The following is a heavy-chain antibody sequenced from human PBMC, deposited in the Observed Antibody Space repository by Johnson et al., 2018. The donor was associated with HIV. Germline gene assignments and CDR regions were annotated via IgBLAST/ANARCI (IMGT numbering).Heavy chain of an antibody. CDR3: AREPRGPSSGSRIPDAFDI. V-gene: IGHV3-30-3*01. CDR1: GFTFSSYA. J-gene: IGHJ3*02. Sequence: QVQLVESGGGVVQPGRSLRLSCAASGFTFSSYAMHWVRQAPGKGLEWVAVISYDGSNKYYADSVKGRFTISRDNSKNTLYLQMNSLRAEDTAVYYCAREPRGPSSGSRIPDAFDIWGQGTMVTASS. D-gene: IGHD3-10*01. CDR2: ISYDGSNK.